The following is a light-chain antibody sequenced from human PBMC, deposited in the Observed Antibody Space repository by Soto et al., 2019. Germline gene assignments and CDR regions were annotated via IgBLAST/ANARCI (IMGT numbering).Light chain of an antibody. J-gene: IGKJ1*01. V-gene: IGKV1-6*01. CDR1: QGIGND. Sequence: AIQVTQSPSSLSASVGDRVTITCRASQGIGNDLGWYQQKPGKAPKLLIYSASSLQSGVPPRFGASGSGTSFTLTIGSLQPEDSATYYSSPPTFGQGTKVDIK. CDR3: SPPT. CDR2: SAS.